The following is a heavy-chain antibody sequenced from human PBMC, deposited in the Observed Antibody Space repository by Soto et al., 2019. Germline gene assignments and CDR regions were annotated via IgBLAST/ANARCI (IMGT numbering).Heavy chain of an antibody. D-gene: IGHD2-15*01. CDR1: GFTFSAHW. Sequence: GGSLRLSCAASGFTFSAHWMHWVRQAPGKGLVWVSHIKTDGSITRDADSVKGRFTISRDNARNTLYLQMNSLRAEDTAVYYCARDNKWSLDYWGQGTLVTVPQ. V-gene: IGHV3-74*01. CDR3: ARDNKWSLDY. J-gene: IGHJ4*02. CDR2: IKTDGSIT.